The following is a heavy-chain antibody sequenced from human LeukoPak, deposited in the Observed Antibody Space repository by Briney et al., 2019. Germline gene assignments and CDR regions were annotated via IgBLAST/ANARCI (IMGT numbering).Heavy chain of an antibody. CDR3: AKAGAVVVVAAKFFDY. V-gene: IGHV3-23*01. J-gene: IGHJ4*02. D-gene: IGHD2-15*01. Sequence: GGSLRLSCAASGFTFSISDMHWVRQAPGKGLEWVSAISGSGGSTYYADSVKGRFTISRDNSRNTLYLQMNSLRAEDTAVYYCAKAGAVVVVAAKFFDYWGQGTLVTVSS. CDR2: ISGSGGST. CDR1: GFTFSISD.